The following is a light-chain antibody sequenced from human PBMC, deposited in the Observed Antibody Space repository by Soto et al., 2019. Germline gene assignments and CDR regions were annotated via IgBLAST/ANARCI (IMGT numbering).Light chain of an antibody. CDR1: QSISVW. J-gene: IGKJ4*01. Sequence: DIQMTQSPSTLSASVAARVTITCRASQSISVWLAWYQQKAGKAPNLLIYKASRLESGVPSRFSGSGSETEFTLTISSLQPDDFATYFCQQYDSFPLTFGGGTKVDIK. V-gene: IGKV1-5*03. CDR3: QQYDSFPLT. CDR2: KAS.